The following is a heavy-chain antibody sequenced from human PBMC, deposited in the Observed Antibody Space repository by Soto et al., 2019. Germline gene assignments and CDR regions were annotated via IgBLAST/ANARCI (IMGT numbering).Heavy chain of an antibody. J-gene: IGHJ4*02. CDR1: GGTFSSYT. Sequence: QVQLVQSGAEVKKPGSSVKVSCKASGGTFSSYTISWVRQAPGQGLEWMGRIIPILGIANYAQKFQGRVTITADNSTSTAYMELSSLRSEDTAVYYCASRPPVGYCSGGSCYLDWGQGTLVTVSS. CDR2: IIPILGIA. D-gene: IGHD2-15*01. CDR3: ASRPPVGYCSGGSCYLD. V-gene: IGHV1-69*02.